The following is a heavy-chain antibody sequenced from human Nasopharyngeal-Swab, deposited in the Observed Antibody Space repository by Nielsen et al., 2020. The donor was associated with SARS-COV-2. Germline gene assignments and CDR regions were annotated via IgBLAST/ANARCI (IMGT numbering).Heavy chain of an antibody. V-gene: IGHV1-2*04. CDR1: GYSFTDHY. D-gene: IGHD1-14*01. J-gene: IGHJ4*02. CDR2: INPNSGAT. Sequence: ASVKVSCKASGYSFTDHYIHWVRQAPGQGLEWLGWINPNSGATNYAQKFRGWVTMTRDTSISTAYMELSRLRPDDTAVYYCAREYKRGATFDYWGQGTLVTVSS. CDR3: AREYKRGATFDY.